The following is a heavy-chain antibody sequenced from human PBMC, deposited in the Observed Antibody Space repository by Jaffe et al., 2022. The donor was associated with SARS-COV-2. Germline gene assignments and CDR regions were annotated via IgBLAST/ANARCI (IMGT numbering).Heavy chain of an antibody. CDR3: AKVRGSDYSNYFDS. V-gene: IGHV3-23*01. Sequence: EVQLLESGGGLVQPGGSLRLSCAASGFTFRSYAMTWVRQAPGKGLEWVSGMSDSGSSTYYTDSVKGRFTISRDNSKNTLFLQINSLRAEDTAVYYCAKVRGSDYSNYFDSWGQGTLVTVSS. J-gene: IGHJ4*02. D-gene: IGHD4-4*01. CDR1: GFTFRSYA. CDR2: MSDSGSST.